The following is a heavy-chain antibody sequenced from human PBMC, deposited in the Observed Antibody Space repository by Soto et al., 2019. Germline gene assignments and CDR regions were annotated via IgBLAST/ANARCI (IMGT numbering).Heavy chain of an antibody. CDR1: YGSISVSNVF. V-gene: IGHV4-61*05. D-gene: IGHD6-19*01. Sequence: SETLSLTCTVSYGSISVSNVFWGWIRQPPGKGLEWIGYVYYSGSTNYNPSLKSRVTISIDASKNQFSLKLSSVTAADTAVYYCARAEYSSLSVYWLDPWGQGTLVTVSS. J-gene: IGHJ5*02. CDR2: VYYSGST. CDR3: ARAEYSSLSVYWLDP.